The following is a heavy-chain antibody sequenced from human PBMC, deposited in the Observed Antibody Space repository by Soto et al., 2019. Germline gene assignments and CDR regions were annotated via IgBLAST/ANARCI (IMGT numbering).Heavy chain of an antibody. V-gene: IGHV1-2*04. CDR2: INPNSGGT. D-gene: IGHD6-13*01. Sequence: ASVKVSCKASGYTFTGYYMHWVRQAPGQGLEWMGWINPNSGGTNYAQKFQGWVTMTRDTSISTAYMELSRLRSDDTAVYYCARARNPVSIAADDRDAFDIWGQGTMVNGS. J-gene: IGHJ3*02. CDR3: ARARNPVSIAADDRDAFDI. CDR1: GYTFTGYY.